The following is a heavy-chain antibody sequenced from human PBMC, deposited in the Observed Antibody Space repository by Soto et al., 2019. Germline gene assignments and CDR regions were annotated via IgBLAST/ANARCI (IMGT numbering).Heavy chain of an antibody. V-gene: IGHV4-31*03. D-gene: IGHD6-25*01. CDR3: ARDTAMTGAARYDY. CDR2: IYYRGNT. CDR1: GASVDSGGYY. J-gene: IGHJ4*02. Sequence: QVQLQESGPGLVKTSQTLTLTCTVSGASVDSGGYYWTWIRQRPGKGLEWVGYIYYRGNTFYNPSLKSRLTISLGTSKNQFSLKLTSVAAADTAVYSCARDTAMTGAARYDYWGQGTLVTVSS.